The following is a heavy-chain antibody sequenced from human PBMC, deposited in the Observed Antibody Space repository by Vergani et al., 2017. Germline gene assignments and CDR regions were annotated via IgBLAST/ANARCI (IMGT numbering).Heavy chain of an antibody. D-gene: IGHD6-6*01. V-gene: IGHV3-30*02. CDR2: IRYDGSNT. Sequence: QVQLVESGGGVVQPGGSLRLSCGASGFTFSNYGMHWVRQAPGKGLEWVTFIRYDGSNTYYADSVKGRFTISRDNSKNTLYLQMNSLRAEDTAVYYCARVRGSKGSSSPFFDYWGQGTLVTVSS. J-gene: IGHJ4*02. CDR1: GFTFSNYG. CDR3: ARVRGSKGSSSPFFDY.